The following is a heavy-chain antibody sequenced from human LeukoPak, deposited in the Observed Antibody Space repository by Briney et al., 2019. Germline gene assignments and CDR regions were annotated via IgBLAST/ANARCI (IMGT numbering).Heavy chain of an antibody. J-gene: IGHJ6*02. CDR1: GYTFTSYD. D-gene: IGHD2-2*02. CDR3: ARSEGCSSTSCYNYSGMDV. V-gene: IGHV1-8*01. Sequence: ASVKVSCKASGYTFTSYDINWVRQATGQGLEWMGWMNPNSGNTGYAQKFQGRVTMTRNTSISTAYMELSSLRSEGTAVYYCARSEGCSSTSCYNYSGMDVWGQGTTVTVSS. CDR2: MNPNSGNT.